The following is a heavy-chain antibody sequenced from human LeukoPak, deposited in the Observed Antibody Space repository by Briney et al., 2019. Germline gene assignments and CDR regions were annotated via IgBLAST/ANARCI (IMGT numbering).Heavy chain of an antibody. CDR3: ARADYDYVWGSYRQYYFDY. V-gene: IGHV3-11*04. CDR2: ISRSGSTK. Sequence: GGSLRLSCAASGFTFSDYNMRWIRQAPGKGLEWVSSISRSGSTKYYADSVKGRFTISRDNAKNSLFLQMNSLRAEDTAVYYCARADYDYVWGSYRQYYFDYWGQGTLVTVSS. J-gene: IGHJ4*02. CDR1: GFTFSDYN. D-gene: IGHD3-16*02.